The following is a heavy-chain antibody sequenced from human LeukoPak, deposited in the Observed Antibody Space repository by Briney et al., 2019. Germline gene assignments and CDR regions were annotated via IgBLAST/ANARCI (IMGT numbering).Heavy chain of an antibody. V-gene: IGHV4-39*02. D-gene: IGHD1-26*01. Sequence: SETLSPTCFVSGDSITSRSFYWGWIRQPPGKNLECIGNVYYSGHTSYNPSLKTPITIAVDKSRNHLSLKLTAVTAADTAVYYCARRGNGSFYYFDVWGQGTLVTVSS. CDR1: GDSITSRSFY. J-gene: IGHJ4*02. CDR3: ARRGNGSFYYFDV. CDR2: VYYSGHT.